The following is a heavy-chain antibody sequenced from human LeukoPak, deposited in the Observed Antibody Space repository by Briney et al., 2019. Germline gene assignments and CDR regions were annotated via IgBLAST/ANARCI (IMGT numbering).Heavy chain of an antibody. D-gene: IGHD6-13*01. CDR2: IYHSGST. V-gene: IGHV4-30-2*01. CDR1: GGSISSGGYY. Sequence: PSETLSLTCTVSGGSISSGGYYWSWIRQPPGKGLEWIGYIYHSGSTYYNPSLKSRVTISVDRSKNQFSLKLSSVTAADTAVYYCARDPAAAGFSHWYFDLWGRGTLVTVSS. J-gene: IGHJ2*01. CDR3: ARDPAAAGFSHWYFDL.